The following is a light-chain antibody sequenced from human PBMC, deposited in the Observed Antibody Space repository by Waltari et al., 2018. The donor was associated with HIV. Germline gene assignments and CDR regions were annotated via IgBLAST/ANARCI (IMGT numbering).Light chain of an antibody. CDR3: QSYDSSLSGSGV. CDR2: GNS. V-gene: IGLV1-40*01. Sequence: QSVLTQPPSVSAAPGQRVTISCTGSSSNIGAGYVVHWYQQLPGTAPKLLIYGNSNRPSGVPDRFSGSKSGTSASLAITGLQAEDEADYYCQSYDSSLSGSGVFGGGTKLTVL. J-gene: IGLJ3*02. CDR1: SSNIGAGYV.